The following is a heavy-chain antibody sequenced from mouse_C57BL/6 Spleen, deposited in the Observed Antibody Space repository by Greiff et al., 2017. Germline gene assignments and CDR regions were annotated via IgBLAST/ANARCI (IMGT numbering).Heavy chain of an antibody. CDR2: INPNYGTT. J-gene: IGHJ2*01. CDR3: AKITTVVEKVYYFDY. CDR1: GYSFTDYN. V-gene: IGHV1-39*01. D-gene: IGHD1-1*01. Sequence: EVQLQQSGPELVKPGASVKISCKASGYSFTDYNMNWVKQSNGKSLEWIGVINPNYGTTSYNQKFKGKATLTVDQSSSTAYMQLNSLTSEDSAVYYGAKITTVVEKVYYFDYWGQGTTLTVSS.